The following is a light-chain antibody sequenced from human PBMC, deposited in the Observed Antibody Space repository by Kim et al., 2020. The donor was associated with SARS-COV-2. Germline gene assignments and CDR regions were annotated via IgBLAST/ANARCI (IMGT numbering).Light chain of an antibody. CDR1: KLGDKY. CDR3: QAWDSGTQNYV. CDR2: QDN. Sequence: SYELTQPPSVSVSPGQTASITCSGYKLGDKYVSWYQQKPGQSPVVVIYQDNQRPSGIPERFSGSNSGNTATLTISGTQAMDEADYYCQAWDSGTQNYVFGTGTKVTV. J-gene: IGLJ1*01. V-gene: IGLV3-1*01.